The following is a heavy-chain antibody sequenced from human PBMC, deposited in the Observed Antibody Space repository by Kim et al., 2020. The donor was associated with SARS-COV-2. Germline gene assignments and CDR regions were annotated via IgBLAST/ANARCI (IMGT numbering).Heavy chain of an antibody. CDR2: ISSSGSTI. J-gene: IGHJ6*02. Sequence: GGSLRLSCAASGFTFSDYYMSWIRQAPGKGLEWVSYISSSGSTIYYADSVKGRFTISRDNAKNSLYLQMNSLRAEDTAVYYCARDLRPYDYVWGSYRSRDYYYGMDVWGQGTTVTVSS. V-gene: IGHV3-11*04. CDR1: GFTFSDYY. CDR3: ARDLRPYDYVWGSYRSRDYYYGMDV. D-gene: IGHD3-16*02.